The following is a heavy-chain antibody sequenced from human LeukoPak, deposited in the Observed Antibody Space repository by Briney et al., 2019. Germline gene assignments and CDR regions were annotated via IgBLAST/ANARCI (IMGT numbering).Heavy chain of an antibody. CDR1: GFTFSSYG. Sequence: GGSLRLSCAASGFTFSSYGMHWVRQAPGKGLEWVAFIRYDGSNKYYADSVKGRFTISRDNSKNTLYLQMNSLRAEDTAVYYCAKDVRGYDLVVNWFDPWGQGTLVTVSS. CDR2: IRYDGSNK. J-gene: IGHJ5*02. V-gene: IGHV3-30*02. CDR3: AKDVRGYDLVVNWFDP. D-gene: IGHD5-12*01.